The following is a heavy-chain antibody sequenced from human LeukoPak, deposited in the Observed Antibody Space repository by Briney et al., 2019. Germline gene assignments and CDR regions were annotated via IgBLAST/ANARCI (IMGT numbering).Heavy chain of an antibody. D-gene: IGHD2-2*01. CDR1: GGSISNTNW. CDR2: VNLQGST. CDR3: ARLDILVPRAVEWFDP. V-gene: IGHV4-4*02. J-gene: IGHJ5*01. Sequence: SGTLSLTCGVSGGSISNTNWWTWVRQPPGKGLEWIGEVNLQGSTNYNPSLKSRVAISVDKSENHISLKLTSVTAADTAVYYCARLDILVPRAVEWFDPWGQGTVVTVSS.